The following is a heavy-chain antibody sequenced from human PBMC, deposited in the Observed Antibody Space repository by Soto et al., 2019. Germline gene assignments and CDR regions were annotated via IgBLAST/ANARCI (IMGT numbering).Heavy chain of an antibody. CDR2: INHSGST. CDR1: GGSFSGYY. J-gene: IGHJ3*02. V-gene: IGHV4-34*01. D-gene: IGHD2-15*01. Sequence: QVQLQQWGAGLLKPSETLSLTCAVYGGSFSGYYWSWIRQPPGKGLEWIGEINHSGSTNYNPSLKSRVTISVDTSKNQFSLKLSSVTAADTVVYYCASDRLYCSGGSCSAFDIWGQGTMVTVSS. CDR3: ASDRLYCSGGSCSAFDI.